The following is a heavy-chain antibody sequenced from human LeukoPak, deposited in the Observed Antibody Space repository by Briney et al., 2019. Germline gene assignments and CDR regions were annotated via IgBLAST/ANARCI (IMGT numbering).Heavy chain of an antibody. Sequence: ASVKVSCKASGYTFTSYSISWVRQAPGQGLEWMGWISAYNGNTIYAQKVKGRVTMTTDTSTSTAYMELRSLKSDDTAVYYCARASYCSGGSCYSDYLGQGTLVTVSS. V-gene: IGHV1-18*01. CDR1: GYTFTSYS. J-gene: IGHJ4*02. CDR3: ARASYCSGGSCYSDY. D-gene: IGHD2-15*01. CDR2: ISAYNGNT.